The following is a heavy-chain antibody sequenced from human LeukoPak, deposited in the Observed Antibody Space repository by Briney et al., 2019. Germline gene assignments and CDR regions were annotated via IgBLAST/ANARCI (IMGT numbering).Heavy chain of an antibody. CDR1: GYTFTSYY. D-gene: IGHD6-19*01. V-gene: IGHV1-18*04. CDR2: INPNNGGT. Sequence: GASVKVSCKASGYTFTSYYMHWVRQAPGQGLEWMGWINPNNGGTNYAQKLQGRVTMTTDTSTSTAYMELRSLRSDDTAVYYCARAHSSGWKIYYYYYMDVWGKGTTVTVSS. J-gene: IGHJ6*03. CDR3: ARAHSSGWKIYYYYYMDV.